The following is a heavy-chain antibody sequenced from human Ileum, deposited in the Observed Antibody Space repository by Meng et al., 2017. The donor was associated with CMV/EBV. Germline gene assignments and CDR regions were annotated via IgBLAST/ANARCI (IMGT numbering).Heavy chain of an antibody. CDR2: IDPSGGST. D-gene: IGHD3-9*01. CDR1: GYTFTNYY. V-gene: IGHV1-46*01. CDR3: ARGQLRYRLCLAF. J-gene: IGHJ4*02. Sequence: ASVKVSCKSSGYTFTNYYLHWVRQAPGQGLEWMGLIDPSGGSTTYAQNFQGRVSMTRDTSTTTVYMELRSLTSKDTAVYYCARGQLRYRLCLAFWGQGTLVTVSS.